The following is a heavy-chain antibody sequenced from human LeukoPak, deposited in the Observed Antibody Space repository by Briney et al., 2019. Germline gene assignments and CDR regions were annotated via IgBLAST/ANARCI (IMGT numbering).Heavy chain of an antibody. V-gene: IGHV3-21*01. CDR1: GFTFSSYS. Sequence: GGSLRLSCAASGFTFSSYSMNWVRQAPGKGLEWVSSISSSSSYIYHADSVKGRFTISRDNAKNSLYLQMNSLRAEDTAVYYCASEIVGYSYGYGDYWGQGTLVTVSS. D-gene: IGHD5-18*01. CDR3: ASEIVGYSYGYGDY. CDR2: ISSSSSYI. J-gene: IGHJ4*02.